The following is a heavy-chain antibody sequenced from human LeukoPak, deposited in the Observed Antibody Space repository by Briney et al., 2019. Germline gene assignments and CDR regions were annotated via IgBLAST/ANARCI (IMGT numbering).Heavy chain of an antibody. V-gene: IGHV3-66*02. D-gene: IGHD1-26*01. Sequence: GGSLRLSCAASGFTVSSNYMGWVRQAPGKGLEWLSFIYSGGSTYYADSVKRRFTISRDNSKNTPSLQMNSLRAEDTAVYYCARDEWELLRAYWGQGTLVTVSS. J-gene: IGHJ4*02. CDR2: IYSGGST. CDR3: ARDEWELLRAY. CDR1: GFTVSSNY.